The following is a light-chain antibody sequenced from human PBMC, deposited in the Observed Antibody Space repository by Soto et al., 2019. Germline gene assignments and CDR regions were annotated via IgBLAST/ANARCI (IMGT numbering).Light chain of an antibody. CDR3: SSYTSTSTRV. Sequence: QSALTQPAFVAGSPGQSITISCAWGSSDVGGYNYVSWYQHPPGKAPKLMISEVSNRPSGVSNRFSGSKSGNTASLTISGLQAEDEADYYCSSYTSTSTRVFGTGTKVTVL. CDR2: EVS. CDR1: SSDVGGYNY. J-gene: IGLJ1*01. V-gene: IGLV2-14*01.